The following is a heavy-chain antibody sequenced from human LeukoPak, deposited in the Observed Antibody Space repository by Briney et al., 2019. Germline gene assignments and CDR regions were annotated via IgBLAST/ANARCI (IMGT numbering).Heavy chain of an antibody. V-gene: IGHV5-51*01. CDR3: ARQEYCSGGSCYTWFDP. J-gene: IGHJ5*02. D-gene: IGHD2-15*01. Sequence: PGESLQISCKGSGYSITNYWIAWVRQMPGKGLEWMGIIYPADSDIRYSPSFQGQVTISADKSISTAYLQWSSLKASDTAMYYCARQEYCSGGSCYTWFDPWGQGTLVTVSS. CDR1: GYSITNYW. CDR2: IYPADSDI.